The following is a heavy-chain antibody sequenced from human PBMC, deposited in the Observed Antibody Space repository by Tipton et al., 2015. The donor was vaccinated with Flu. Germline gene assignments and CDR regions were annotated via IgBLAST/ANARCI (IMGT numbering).Heavy chain of an antibody. J-gene: IGHJ6*02. V-gene: IGHV3-43D*03. CDR1: GVTFDGYA. CDR2: ISWDGGST. Sequence: GSLRLSCTASGVTFDGYAMHWVRQVPGKGLEWVSVISWDGGSTFYGDSVRGRFTVSRDNRRKSLYLQMTSLRLEDTALYYCATEVAWQGGGYYGMDVWGQGTTVTVS. CDR3: ATEVAWQGGGYYGMDV. D-gene: IGHD1-26*01.